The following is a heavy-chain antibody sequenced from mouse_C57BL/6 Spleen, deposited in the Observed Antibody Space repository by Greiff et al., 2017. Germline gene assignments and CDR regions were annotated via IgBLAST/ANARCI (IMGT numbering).Heavy chain of an antibody. CDR1: GYTFTDYY. D-gene: IGHD1-1*01. J-gene: IGHJ2*01. V-gene: IGHV1-19*01. CDR3: ARSYGSSYEGY. CDR2: INPYNGGT. Sequence: VQLQQSGPVLVKPGASVKMSCKASGYTFTDYYMNWVKQSHGKSLEWIGVINPYNGGTSYNQKFKGKATLTVDKSSSTAYMELNSLTSEDSAVYYCARSYGSSYEGYWGQGTTLTVSS.